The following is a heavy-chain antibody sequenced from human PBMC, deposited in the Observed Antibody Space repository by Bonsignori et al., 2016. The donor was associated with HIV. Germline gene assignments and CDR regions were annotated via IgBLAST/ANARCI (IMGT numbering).Heavy chain of an antibody. D-gene: IGHD6-6*01. CDR1: GYSFTSYW. CDR3: ARHRYSAARHDRRRYYYYMDV. Sequence: GGSLRLSCKGSGYSFTSYWIGWVRQMPGKGLEWMGIIYPGDSDTRYSPSFQGQVTISADKSISTAYLQWSSLKASDTAMYYCARHRYSAARHDRRRYYYYMDVWGKGTTVTVSS. CDR2: IYPGDSDT. V-gene: IGHV5-51*01. J-gene: IGHJ6*03.